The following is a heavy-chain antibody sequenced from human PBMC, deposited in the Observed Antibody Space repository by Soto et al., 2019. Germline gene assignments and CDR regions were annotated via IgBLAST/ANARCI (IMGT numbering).Heavy chain of an antibody. CDR3: ARDGMGYCGGDCYSSPGGNIYYYGMDV. CDR1: GGSISSYY. CDR2: IYYSGST. D-gene: IGHD2-21*02. V-gene: IGHV4-59*01. J-gene: IGHJ6*02. Sequence: SETLSLTCTVSGGSISSYYWSWIRQPPGKGLEWIGYIYYSGSTNYNPSLKSRVTISVDTSKNQFSLKLSSVTAADTAVYYCARDGMGYCGGDCYSSPGGNIYYYGMDVWGQGTTVTVSS.